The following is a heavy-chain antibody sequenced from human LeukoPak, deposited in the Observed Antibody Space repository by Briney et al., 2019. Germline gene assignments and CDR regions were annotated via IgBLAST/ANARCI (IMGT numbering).Heavy chain of an antibody. CDR3: ARGLKYQLSGDGFDI. V-gene: IGHV3-11*04. CDR2: ISSSGSTI. J-gene: IGHJ3*02. Sequence: GGSLRLSCAASGFTFGAYYMTWIRQAPGKGLEWVSYISSSGSTIYYADSVKGRFTISRDNAKNSLFLQMSSLRAEDTAVYYCARGLKYQLSGDGFDIWGQGTMVTVSS. CDR1: GFTFGAYY. D-gene: IGHD2-2*01.